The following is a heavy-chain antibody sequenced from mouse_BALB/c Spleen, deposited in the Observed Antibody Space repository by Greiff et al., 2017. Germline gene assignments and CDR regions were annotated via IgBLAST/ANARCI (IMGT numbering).Heavy chain of an antibody. CDR2: INPSNGGT. CDR3: TRGGYDYDYAMDY. CDR1: GYTFTSYY. Sequence: QVQLQQSGAELVKPGASVKLSCKASGYTFTSYYMYWVKQRPGQGLEWIGEINPSNGGTNFYEKFKSKATLTVDKSSSTAYMQLSSLTSEDSAVYYCTRGGYDYDYAMDYWGQGTSVTVSS. J-gene: IGHJ4*01. D-gene: IGHD2-4*01. V-gene: IGHV1S81*02.